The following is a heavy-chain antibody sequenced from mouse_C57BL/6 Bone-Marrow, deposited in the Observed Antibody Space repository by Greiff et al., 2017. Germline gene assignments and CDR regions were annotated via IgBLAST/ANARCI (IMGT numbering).Heavy chain of an antibody. CDR1: GFNIKDDY. V-gene: IGHV14-4*01. Sequence: VQLQQSGAELVRPGASVKLSCTASGFNIKDDYMHWVKQRPEQGLEWIGWIDPENGDTEYASKFQGKATITADTSSNTAYLQRSSLTSEDTAVYYCTTIPITRGFAYWGQGTLVTVSA. CDR2: IDPENGDT. D-gene: IGHD1-2*01. CDR3: TTIPITRGFAY. J-gene: IGHJ3*01.